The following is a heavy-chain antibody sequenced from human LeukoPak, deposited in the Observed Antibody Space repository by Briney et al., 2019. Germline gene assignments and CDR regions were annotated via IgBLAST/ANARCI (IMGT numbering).Heavy chain of an antibody. CDR2: INSDGSST. CDR3: AREYSTGFDP. Sequence: PGGDLRLSCAASGFTFSRDWMHWVRQGPGKGLVWVSRINSDGSSTSYADSLKGRFTISRDNAKHTPYLQMNSLRAEDTAVYYCAREYSTGFDPWGQGTLVTVSS. V-gene: IGHV3-74*01. J-gene: IGHJ5*02. D-gene: IGHD2-15*01. CDR1: GFTFSRDW.